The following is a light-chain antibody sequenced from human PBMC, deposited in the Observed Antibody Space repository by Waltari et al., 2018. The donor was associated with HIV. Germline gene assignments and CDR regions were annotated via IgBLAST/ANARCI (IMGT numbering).Light chain of an antibody. V-gene: IGLV6-57*01. CDR2: DHS. CDR3: HSYDSDNQI. Sequence: NFMLTQPHSVSDSPGKTVTISCTRNSGFMASNAVQWYQRRPGSSPTTVIFDHSQRPSGVSDRFSASIDTSSNSASLTIVGLKTEDEGDFFCHSYDSDNQIFGGGTKLTVL. J-gene: IGLJ2*01. CDR1: SGFMASNA.